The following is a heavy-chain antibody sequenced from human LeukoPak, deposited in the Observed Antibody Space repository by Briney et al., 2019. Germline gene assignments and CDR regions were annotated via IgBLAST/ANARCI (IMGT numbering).Heavy chain of an antibody. J-gene: IGHJ6*03. V-gene: IGHV3-30*02. CDR3: AKGLRTGVGPYMGYHYYMDV. CDR1: GFTFNYYG. D-gene: IGHD3-16*01. Sequence: GGSLRLSCAASGFTFNYYGMHWVRQAPGKGLEWVAFIRYDGTNKYYADSVKGRFTISRDNSYNTVSLQMNSLRDEDTGVYYCAKGLRTGVGPYMGYHYYMDVWGKGATVTVSS. CDR2: IRYDGTNK.